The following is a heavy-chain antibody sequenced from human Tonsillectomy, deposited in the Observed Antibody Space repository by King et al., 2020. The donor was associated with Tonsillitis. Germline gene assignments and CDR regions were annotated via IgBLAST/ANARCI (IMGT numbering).Heavy chain of an antibody. D-gene: IGHD3-16*01. V-gene: IGHV3-23*04. CDR1: GFTFSTYA. CDR3: AKGHLGGSLDY. Sequence: VQLVESGGGLVQPGGSLRLSCAASGFTFSTYALNWVRQAPGKGLEWVSSISGRGGSTCDADSVKGRFTIYRDNSKTTPYLPMRSLGVEDTAVYYCAKGHLGGSLDYWGQGTLVTVSS. J-gene: IGHJ4*02. CDR2: ISGRGGST.